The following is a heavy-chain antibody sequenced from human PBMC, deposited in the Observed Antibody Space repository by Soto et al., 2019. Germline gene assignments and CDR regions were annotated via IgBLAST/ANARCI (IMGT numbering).Heavy chain of an antibody. CDR3: TKGLGYCSGGNCFTFDY. CDR2: IKSKADGGTT. V-gene: IGHV3-15*01. J-gene: IGHJ4*02. Sequence: EVQLVESGGGLVKPGGSLRLSCAASGFPFSKAWMSWVRQVPGKGLEWVGRIKSKADGGTTDYAAPVKGRFTISSDDFSNTLYLQMNSLKTEDTAVYYCTKGLGYCSGGNCFTFDYWGQGAVVTVSS. CDR1: GFPFSKAW. D-gene: IGHD2-15*01.